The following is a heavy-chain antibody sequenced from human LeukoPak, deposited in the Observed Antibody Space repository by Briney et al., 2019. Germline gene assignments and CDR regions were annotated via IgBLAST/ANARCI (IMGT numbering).Heavy chain of an antibody. Sequence: PGGSLRLSCAASGFTFSDYYMSWIRQAPGKGLEWVSHINNNGGSTSYADSVKGRFTISRDNSKNTLYVQLNSLRAEDTAVYYCAKPHTPYCSGATCYLFDFWGQGTLVTVSS. CDR3: AKPHTPYCSGATCYLFDF. CDR2: INNNGGST. V-gene: IGHV3-23*05. CDR1: GFTFSDYY. J-gene: IGHJ4*02. D-gene: IGHD2-15*01.